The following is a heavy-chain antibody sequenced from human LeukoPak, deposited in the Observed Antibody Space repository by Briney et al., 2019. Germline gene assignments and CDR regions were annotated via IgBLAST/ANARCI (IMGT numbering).Heavy chain of an antibody. CDR1: GYTFTGYY. CDR2: INPDSGGT. V-gene: IGHV1-2*02. D-gene: IGHD1-26*01. J-gene: IGHJ4*02. Sequence: GASVKVSCKASGYTFTGYYMHWVRQAPGQGLEWMGWINPDSGGTNYAQKFQGRVTMTRDTSISTAYMELSSLTSDDTAVYWCARLGATTYDYWGQGTQVTVSS. CDR3: ARLGATTYDY.